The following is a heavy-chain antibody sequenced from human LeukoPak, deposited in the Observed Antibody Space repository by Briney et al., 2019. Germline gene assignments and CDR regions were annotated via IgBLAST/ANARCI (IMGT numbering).Heavy chain of an antibody. CDR3: ANGGGSGSYYGSLNFDY. D-gene: IGHD3-10*01. CDR2: ISRSSTTI. CDR1: GFTFSSHS. V-gene: IGHV3-48*01. J-gene: IGHJ4*02. Sequence: GGSLRLSCAASGFTFSSHSMNWVRQAPGKGLEWVSYISRSSTTIYYADSVKGRFTISRDNSKNTLYLQMNSLRAEDTAVYYCANGGGSGSYYGSLNFDYWGQGTLVTVSS.